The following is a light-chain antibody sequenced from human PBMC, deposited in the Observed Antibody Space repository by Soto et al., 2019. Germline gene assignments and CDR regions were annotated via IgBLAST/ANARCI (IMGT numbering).Light chain of an antibody. J-gene: IGLJ1*01. CDR1: HSDIGSYNY. CDR2: DVT. V-gene: IGLV2-11*01. CDR3: SSYTASRPYV. Sequence: QSALTQPTSVSGSPGQSITISCTGNHSDIGSYNYVSWYQQHPGKAPKLIIYDVTTRPSGIPDRFSASKSGITASLTISGLQAEDEADYYCSSYTASRPYVFGTGTKLTVL.